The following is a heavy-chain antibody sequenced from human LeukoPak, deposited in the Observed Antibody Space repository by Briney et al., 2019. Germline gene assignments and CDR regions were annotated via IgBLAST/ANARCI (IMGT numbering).Heavy chain of an antibody. V-gene: IGHV1-69*01. CDR3: AEGGLRYCSGGSYYQYFQH. J-gene: IGHJ1*01. CDR1: GGTFSSYA. Sequence: SVKVSCKASGGTFSSYAISWVRQAPGQGLEWMGGIIPIFGTANYTQKFQGRVTITADESTSTAYMELSSLRSEDTAVYYCAEGGLRYCSGGSYYQYFQHWGQGTLVTVSS. D-gene: IGHD2-15*01. CDR2: IIPIFGTA.